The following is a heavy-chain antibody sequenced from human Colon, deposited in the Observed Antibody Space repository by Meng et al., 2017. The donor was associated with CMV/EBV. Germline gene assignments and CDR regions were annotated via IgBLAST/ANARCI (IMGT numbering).Heavy chain of an antibody. CDR3: AKSLVDTAMDLDE. V-gene: IGHV3-23*01. Sequence: GGSLRLSCAASGFTFSSFAMTWVRQVPGKGLEWVSTIDSSDRTYYADSVKGRFTISRDNSMNTLHLQMNSLRAEDTAVYYCAKSLVDTAMDLDEWGRETLVTVSS. CDR1: GFTFSSFA. D-gene: IGHD5-18*01. CDR2: IDSSDRT. J-gene: IGHJ4*02.